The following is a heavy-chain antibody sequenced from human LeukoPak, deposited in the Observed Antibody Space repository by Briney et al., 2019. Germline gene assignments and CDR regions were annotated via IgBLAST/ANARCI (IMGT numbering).Heavy chain of an antibody. Sequence: PGGSLRLSCAASGFTFSSYSMNWVRQAPGKGLEWVSYISSSSSTIYYADSVKGRFTISRDNAKNPLYLQMNSLRAEDTAVYYCAKCAGRDGYNVPFDYWGQGTLVTVSS. CDR2: ISSSSSTI. D-gene: IGHD5-24*01. CDR3: AKCAGRDGYNVPFDY. CDR1: GFTFSSYS. J-gene: IGHJ4*02. V-gene: IGHV3-48*01.